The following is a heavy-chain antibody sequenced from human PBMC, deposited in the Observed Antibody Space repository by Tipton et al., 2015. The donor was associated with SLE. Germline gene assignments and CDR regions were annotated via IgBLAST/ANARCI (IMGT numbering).Heavy chain of an antibody. CDR3: VRDPALAEPGTYFDR. CDR1: GGLTRDYF. D-gene: IGHD1-1*01. J-gene: IGHJ4*02. CDR2: VHDSVMV. Sequence: TLSLTCTVSGGLTRDYFWTWIRQPPGRGLEYIGYVHDSVMVNYNPSLKSRVTISADTSRNQFSLTLTSVTAADTAKYYCVRDPALAEPGTYFDRWGQGILVSVSS. V-gene: IGHV4-59*01.